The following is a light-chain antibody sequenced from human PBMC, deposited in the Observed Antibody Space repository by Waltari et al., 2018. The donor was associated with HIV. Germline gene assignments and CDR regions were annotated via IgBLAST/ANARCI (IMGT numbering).Light chain of an antibody. CDR3: QQYYTIPRT. J-gene: IGKJ2*01. V-gene: IGKV1-NL1*01. Sequence: DIHMTQSPSSLSASVGDRVTITCRASQVISNYLAWYQQKPGKAPKLLVYDASRLESGVPSRISGSGGGTDFTLTITTLQPEDFATYFCQQYYTIPRTFGQGTEVEV. CDR2: DAS. CDR1: QVISNY.